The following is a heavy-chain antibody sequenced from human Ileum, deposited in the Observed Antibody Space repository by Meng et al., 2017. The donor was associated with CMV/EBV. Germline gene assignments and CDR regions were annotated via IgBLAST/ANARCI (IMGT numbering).Heavy chain of an antibody. V-gene: IGHV3-30*04. CDR3: ARDEVVGTTTRSGVGYFDY. J-gene: IGHJ4*02. D-gene: IGHD1-26*01. Sequence: TFSRYAKNWVRQAAGKGLDWVALISYDGSNIYYADSVKGRFTISRDNSKNTLYLQMNSLRAEDAAVYYCARDEVVGTTTRSGVGYFDYWGQGTLVTVSS. CDR2: ISYDGSNI. CDR1: TFSRYA.